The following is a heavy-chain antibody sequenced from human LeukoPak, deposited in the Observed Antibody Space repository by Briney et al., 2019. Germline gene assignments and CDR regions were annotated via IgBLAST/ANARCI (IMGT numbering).Heavy chain of an antibody. CDR1: GGSISSSSYY. J-gene: IGHJ4*02. D-gene: IGHD3-10*01. CDR2: IYHSGST. V-gene: IGHV4-61*05. CDR3: ARSPLVAPYYFDY. Sequence: PSETLSLTCTVSGGSISSSSYYWGWIRQPPGKGLEWIGEIYHSGSTNYNPSLKSRVTISVDKSKNQFSLKLSSVTAADTAVYYCARSPLVAPYYFDYWGQGTLVTVSS.